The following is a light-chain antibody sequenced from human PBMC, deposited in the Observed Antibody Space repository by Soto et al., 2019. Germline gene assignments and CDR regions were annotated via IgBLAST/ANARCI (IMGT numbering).Light chain of an antibody. Sequence: QSVLTQPASVSGSPGQSITISCTGTSSDVVGYNYVSWYQQHPGKAPKLMIYEVSNRPSGVSNRFSGSKSGNTAYLAISGLQAEDEADYYCSSYTSSSLYVFGTGTKLTVL. V-gene: IGLV2-14*01. CDR3: SSYTSSSLYV. J-gene: IGLJ1*01. CDR1: SSDVVGYNY. CDR2: EVS.